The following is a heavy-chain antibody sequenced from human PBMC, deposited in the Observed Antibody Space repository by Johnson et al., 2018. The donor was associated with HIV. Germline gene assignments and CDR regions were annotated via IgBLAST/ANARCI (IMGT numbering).Heavy chain of an antibody. CDR3: AREGFWGSGSHYNPDAFDI. CDR1: GFTFSSYA. V-gene: IGHV3-30-3*01. J-gene: IGHJ3*02. Sequence: QVQLVESGGGVVQPGRSLRLSCAASGFTFSSYAMHWVRQAPGKGLEWVAVISYDGSNKYYADSVKGRFTISRDNSKNTLYLQMNSLRAEDTAVYYCAREGFWGSGSHYNPDAFDIWGQGTMVTVSS. D-gene: IGHD3-10*01. CDR2: ISYDGSNK.